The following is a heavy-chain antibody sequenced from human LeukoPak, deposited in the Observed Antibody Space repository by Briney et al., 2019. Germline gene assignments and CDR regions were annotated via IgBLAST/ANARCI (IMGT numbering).Heavy chain of an antibody. CDR1: GFTFDDYA. J-gene: IGHJ4*02. V-gene: IGHV3-9*01. D-gene: IGHD5-24*01. CDR2: ISWNSGSI. CDR3: AKAGRKWLQSPFDY. Sequence: PGGSLRLSCAASGFTFDDYAMHWVRQAPGKGLEWVSGISWNSGSIGYADSVKGRFTISRDNAKNSLYLQMNSLRAEDTALYYCAKAGRKWLQSPFDYWGQGTLVTVSS.